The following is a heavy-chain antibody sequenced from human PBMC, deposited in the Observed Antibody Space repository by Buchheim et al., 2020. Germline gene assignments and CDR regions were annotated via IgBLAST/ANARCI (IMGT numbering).Heavy chain of an antibody. CDR3: ARRGSYYDILTGYGNMFDY. V-gene: IGHV4-34*01. D-gene: IGHD3-9*01. CDR2: INHSGST. CDR1: GGSFSGYY. J-gene: IGHJ4*02. Sequence: QVQLQQWGAGLLKPSETLSLTCAVYGGSFSGYYWSWIRQPPGKGLEWIGEINHSGSTNYNPSLKSRVTISVDTSKNQFSLKLSSVTAADTAVYYCARRGSYYDILTGYGNMFDYWGQGTL.